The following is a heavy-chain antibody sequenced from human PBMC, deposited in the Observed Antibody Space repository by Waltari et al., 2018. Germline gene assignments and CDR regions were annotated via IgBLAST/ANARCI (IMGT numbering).Heavy chain of an antibody. Sequence: QVQLVQSGAEVKKPGSSVKVACKASGGTFSTYAISWVRQAPGQGLEWVGGIIPIYGTANDAEKFEKRVTMTADEDTSTAYMELRSLRSEDTAVYYCARSDDDGDTGYFDYWGQGTLVTVSS. V-gene: IGHV1-69*01. D-gene: IGHD4-17*01. J-gene: IGHJ4*02. CDR3: ARSDDDGDTGYFDY. CDR1: GGTFSTYA. CDR2: IIPIYGTA.